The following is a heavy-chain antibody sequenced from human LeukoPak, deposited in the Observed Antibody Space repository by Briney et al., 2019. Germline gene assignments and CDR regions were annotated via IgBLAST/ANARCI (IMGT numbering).Heavy chain of an antibody. CDR2: IDKDGSGT. D-gene: IGHD6-13*01. J-gene: IGHJ4*02. CDR1: GFNFNYYF. CDR3: ATEYWYRHDY. Sequence: GGSLRLSCATSGFNFNYYFMAWVRQAPGKGLEWPATIDKDGSGTEYIDSVRGRFTISRDNTKKSIHLQMSSLSADDTAVYFCATEYWYRHDYWGQGTLVTVSS. V-gene: IGHV3-7*01.